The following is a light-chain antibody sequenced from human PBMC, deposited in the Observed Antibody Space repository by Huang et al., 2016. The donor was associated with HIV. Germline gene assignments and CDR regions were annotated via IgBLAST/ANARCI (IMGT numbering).Light chain of an antibody. CDR2: AAS. CDR3: QQANTFPLT. J-gene: IGKJ4*01. CDR1: QDIGYW. Sequence: DIQMTQSPFSVSASVGDRVTITCRASQDIGYWLTWHQQKPGLVPKLLIYAASSLQRGVPARFRGSGSGTEITLTISRLQPEDFATYFCQQANTFPLTFAGGTKVEIK. V-gene: IGKV1-12*01.